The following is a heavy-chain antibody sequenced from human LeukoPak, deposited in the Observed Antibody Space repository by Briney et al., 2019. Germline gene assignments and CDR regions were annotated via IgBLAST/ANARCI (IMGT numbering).Heavy chain of an antibody. CDR1: GYTFTSYD. CDR2: MNPNSGNT. D-gene: IGHD3-10*01. J-gene: IGHJ5*02. V-gene: IGHV1-8*01. CDR3: ARGVTMVRGVPGWFDP. Sequence: ASVKVSCKASGYTFTSYDINWVRQATGQGLEWMGWMNPNSGNTGYAQKFQGRVTMTRNTSISTAYMELSSLRSEDTAVYYCARGVTMVRGVPGWFDPWGRGTLVTVSS.